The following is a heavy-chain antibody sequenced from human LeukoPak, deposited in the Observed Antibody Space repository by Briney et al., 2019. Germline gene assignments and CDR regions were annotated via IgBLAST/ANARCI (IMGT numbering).Heavy chain of an antibody. CDR1: GFTFSSYA. Sequence: GGSLRLSCAASGFTFSSYAMSWVRQAPGKGLEWVSAISGSGGSTYYADSVKGRFTISRDNSKNTLYLQMNSLRAEDTAVYYCAKLPQYSSSWYVQHWGQSTLVTVSS. V-gene: IGHV3-23*01. CDR3: AKLPQYSSSWYVQH. J-gene: IGHJ1*01. D-gene: IGHD6-13*01. CDR2: ISGSGGST.